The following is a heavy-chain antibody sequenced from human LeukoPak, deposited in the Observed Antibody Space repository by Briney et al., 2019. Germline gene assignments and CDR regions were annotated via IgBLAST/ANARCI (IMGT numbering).Heavy chain of an antibody. CDR1: GFTFSSYW. D-gene: IGHD6-19*01. V-gene: IGHV3-21*01. Sequence: GGSLRLSCAASGFTFSSYWMHWVRQDPGKGLEWVSSISSRSSYIDYADSLKGRFTISRDNAKNSLYLQMNSLRAEDTAVYYCARGKEPVAGSLSHFDYWGQGTLVTVSS. CDR2: ISSRSSYI. CDR3: ARGKEPVAGSLSHFDY. J-gene: IGHJ4*02.